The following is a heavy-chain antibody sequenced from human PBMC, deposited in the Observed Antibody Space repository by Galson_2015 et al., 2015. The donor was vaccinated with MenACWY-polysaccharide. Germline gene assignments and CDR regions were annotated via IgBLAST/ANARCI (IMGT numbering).Heavy chain of an antibody. CDR1: ERTCGCYC. CDR2: ITRAGSDH. V-gene: IGHV3-7*04. J-gene: IGHJ4*02. D-gene: IGHD5-18*01. CDR3: ARQRGYSYGYNDY. Sequence: SLIPGCAASERTCGCYCMGWGGQAPGTRVVWIANITRAGSDHRDVGSVGGRFPISRDNARNSLYLQMNSLRVEDTAVYFSARQRGYSYGYNDYWGQGTLVTVSS.